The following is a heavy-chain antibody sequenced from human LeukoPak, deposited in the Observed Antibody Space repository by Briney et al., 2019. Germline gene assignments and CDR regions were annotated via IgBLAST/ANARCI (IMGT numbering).Heavy chain of an antibody. D-gene: IGHD2-15*01. CDR2: IIPIFGTA. V-gene: IGHV1-69*05. Sequence: GASVKASCKASGGTFSSYAISWVRQAPGQGLEWMGGIIPIFGTANYAQKFQGRVTITTDESTSTAYMELSSLRSEDTAVYYCARDQGCSGGSCYSGWFDPWGQGTLVTVSS. CDR1: GGTFSSYA. CDR3: ARDQGCSGGSCYSGWFDP. J-gene: IGHJ5*02.